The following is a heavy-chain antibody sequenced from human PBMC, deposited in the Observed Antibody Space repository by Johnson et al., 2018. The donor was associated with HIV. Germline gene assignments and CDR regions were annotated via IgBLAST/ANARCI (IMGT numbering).Heavy chain of an antibody. CDR3: ARDHEAVPGAFHI. CDR2: ISYDGSNK. Sequence: QVQLVESGGGVVQPGRSLRLSCAASGFTFSSYAMHWVRQAPGKGLELVAVISYDGSNKYYADSVKGRFTISRDNSKNTLYLQMNSLRAEDTAVYYCARDHEAVPGAFHIWGQGTMVTVS. CDR1: GFTFSSYA. V-gene: IGHV3-30*04. D-gene: IGHD1-1*01. J-gene: IGHJ3*02.